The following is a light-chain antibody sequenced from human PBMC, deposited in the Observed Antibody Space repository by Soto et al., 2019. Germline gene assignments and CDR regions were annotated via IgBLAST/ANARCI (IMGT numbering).Light chain of an antibody. CDR1: SSNIGSNY. CDR3: AVWDDSLSGYV. J-gene: IGLJ1*01. Sequence: QSVLTQPPSASGTPGQRVTISCSGSSSNIGSNYVYWHQQLPGTAPKLLIYRNNQRPAGVPDRFSGSKSGTSASLAISGPRSEDEADYHCAVWDDSLSGYVFGTGTKVTVL. V-gene: IGLV1-47*01. CDR2: RNN.